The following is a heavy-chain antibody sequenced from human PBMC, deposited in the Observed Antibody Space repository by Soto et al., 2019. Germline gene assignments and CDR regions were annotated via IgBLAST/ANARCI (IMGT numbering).Heavy chain of an antibody. D-gene: IGHD3-3*01. CDR2: IIPIFETA. J-gene: IGHJ4*02. CDR1: GGTMRSYD. CDR3: ARARAERKRSSDFWGGSFAY. V-gene: IGHV1-69*01. Sequence: QVQLVQSGPEVKKPGSSVRVSCKASGGTMRSYDLSWVRQAPGQGLEWMGGIIPIFETAHFAQPFQGRITSTADESTNTAYMELSSLRSDDTAMYYCARARAERKRSSDFWGGSFAYWGLGTLVTVSS.